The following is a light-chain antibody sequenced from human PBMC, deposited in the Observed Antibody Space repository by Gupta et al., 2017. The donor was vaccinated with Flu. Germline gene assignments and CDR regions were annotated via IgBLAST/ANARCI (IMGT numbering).Light chain of an antibody. CDR1: DVGSKS. Sequence: SSVLPPPPSVSVASGPTARITGVGDDVGSKSVHWYQPTPGQAPMLVVYDDSDRPAEIPERFSGSKYVSTAILTSIRVEAGDVADYFCQMWHTSSDHSVFGTATKVTVL. CDR2: DDS. CDR3: QMWHTSSDHSV. V-gene: IGLV3-21*02. J-gene: IGLJ1*01.